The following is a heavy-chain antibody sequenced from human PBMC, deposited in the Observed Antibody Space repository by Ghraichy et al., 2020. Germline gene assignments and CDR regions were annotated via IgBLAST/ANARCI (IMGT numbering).Heavy chain of an antibody. CDR2: ISGSGGST. D-gene: IGHD6-13*01. Sequence: GGSLRLSCAASGFTFSSYAMTWVRQAPGKGLEWVSAISGSGGSTYYADSVKGRFTISRDNSKNTLDLQMNSLRAEDTAVYYCAPPPITAAGTIDYWGQGTLVTVSS. CDR3: APPPITAAGTIDY. V-gene: IGHV3-23*01. CDR1: GFTFSSYA. J-gene: IGHJ4*02.